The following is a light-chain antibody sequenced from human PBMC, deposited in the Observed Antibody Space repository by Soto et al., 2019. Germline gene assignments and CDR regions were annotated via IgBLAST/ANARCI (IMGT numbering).Light chain of an antibody. J-gene: IGKJ2*01. CDR2: AAS. CDR1: QSISNY. CDR3: QQYGGSPRT. Sequence: IVLTQSPGTLSLSPGERATLSCRASQSISNYLAWYQQRPGQSPRLLIYAASSRATGVPDRFSGGGSATDFTLTVSRLEPEDFAVYYCQQYGGSPRTFGQGTKLEIK. V-gene: IGKV3-20*01.